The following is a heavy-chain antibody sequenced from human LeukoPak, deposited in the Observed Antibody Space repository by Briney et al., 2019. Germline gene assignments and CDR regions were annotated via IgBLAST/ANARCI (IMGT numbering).Heavy chain of an antibody. Sequence: GASVKVSCKASGGTFSSYAISWVRQAPGQGLEWMGGIIPIFGTANYAQKFQGRVTITRNTSISTAYMELSSLRSEDTAVYYCAREWSSSSGDNWFDPWGQGTLVTVSS. D-gene: IGHD6-6*01. V-gene: IGHV1-69*05. J-gene: IGHJ5*02. CDR1: GGTFSSYA. CDR3: AREWSSSSGDNWFDP. CDR2: IIPIFGTA.